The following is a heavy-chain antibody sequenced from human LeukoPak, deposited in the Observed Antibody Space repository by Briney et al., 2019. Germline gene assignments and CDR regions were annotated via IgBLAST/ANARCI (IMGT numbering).Heavy chain of an antibody. D-gene: IGHD3-10*01. CDR1: GGSISSSSYY. CDR3: ARCMVRGNFYYMDV. V-gene: IGHV4-39*01. J-gene: IGHJ6*03. Sequence: SETLSLTCTVSGGSISSSSYYWGWIRQPPGKGLEWIGSIYYSGSTYYNPSLKSRVTISVDTSKNQFSLKLSSVTAADTAVYYCARCMVRGNFYYMDVWGRGTTVTVSS. CDR2: IYYSGST.